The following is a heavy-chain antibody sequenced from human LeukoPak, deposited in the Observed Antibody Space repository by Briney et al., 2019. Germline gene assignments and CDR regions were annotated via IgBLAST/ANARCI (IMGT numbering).Heavy chain of an antibody. V-gene: IGHV4-34*01. CDR1: GGSISTYY. Sequence: SETLSLTCTVSGGSISTYYWSWIRQSPGKGLEWIGEINHSGSTNYNPSFKSRVTISVDTSKNQFSLKLSSVTAADTAVYYCASLYFDWSRQNWFDPWGQGTLVTVSS. J-gene: IGHJ5*02. CDR3: ASLYFDWSRQNWFDP. D-gene: IGHD3-9*01. CDR2: INHSGST.